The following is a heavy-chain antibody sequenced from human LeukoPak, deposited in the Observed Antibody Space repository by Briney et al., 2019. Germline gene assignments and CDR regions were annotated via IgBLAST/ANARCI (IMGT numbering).Heavy chain of an antibody. CDR1: GFTFSSYA. Sequence: GGSLRLSCAASGFTFSSYAMSWVRQAPGKGLEWVSAISGSGGSTYYADSVKGRFTISRDNSKNTLYLQMGGLRAEDTAVYYCARDGIATNDYWGQGILVTVSS. D-gene: IGHD5-24*01. J-gene: IGHJ4*02. CDR3: ARDGIATNDY. V-gene: IGHV3-23*01. CDR2: ISGSGGST.